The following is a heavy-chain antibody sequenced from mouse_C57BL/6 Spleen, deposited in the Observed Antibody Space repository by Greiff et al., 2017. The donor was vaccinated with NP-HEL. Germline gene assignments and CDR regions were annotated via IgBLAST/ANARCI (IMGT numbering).Heavy chain of an antibody. D-gene: IGHD2-2*01. Sequence: EVQLQQSGPGLVKPSQSLSLTCSVTGYSITSGYYWNWIRQFPGNKLEWMGYISYDGSNNYNPSLKNRISITRDTSKNQFFLKLNSVTTEDTATYYYARDQGGYDSYYAMDYWGQGTSVTVSS. CDR2: ISYDGSN. V-gene: IGHV3-6*01. CDR3: ARDQGGYDSYYAMDY. J-gene: IGHJ4*01. CDR1: GYSITSGYY.